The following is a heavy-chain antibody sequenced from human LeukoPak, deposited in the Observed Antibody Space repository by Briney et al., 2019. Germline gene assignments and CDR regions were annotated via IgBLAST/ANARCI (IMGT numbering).Heavy chain of an antibody. J-gene: IGHJ6*02. CDR1: GFTFSRYW. V-gene: IGHV3-7*02. CDR3: ARVGYYYGMDV. Sequence: GGSLRLSCAASGFTFSRYWMSWVRQASGKGLEWVANIKQDGSEKYYVDSVKGRFTISRDNAKNSLYLQMNSLRAEDTAVYYCARVGYYYGMDVWGQGTTVTVSS. CDR2: IKQDGSEK.